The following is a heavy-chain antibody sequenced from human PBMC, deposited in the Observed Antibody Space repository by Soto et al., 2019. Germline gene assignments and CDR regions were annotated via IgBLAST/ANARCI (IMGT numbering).Heavy chain of an antibody. CDR2: IYYSGST. D-gene: IGHD3-10*01. J-gene: IGHJ4*01. Sequence: QVQLQESGPGLVKPSETLSLTCTVSGGSISSYYWSWIRQPPGKGLEWIGYIYYSGSTNYNPSLKSRVSFSVDTSKNQFYMMLSCVAAADTSVYYCARQFVGPYGSGSDFEYWGHGTLVTVSS. V-gene: IGHV4-59*08. CDR3: ARQFVGPYGSGSDFEY. CDR1: GGSISSYY.